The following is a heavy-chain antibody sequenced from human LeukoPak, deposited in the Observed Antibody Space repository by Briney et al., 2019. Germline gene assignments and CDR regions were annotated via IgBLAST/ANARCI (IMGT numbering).Heavy chain of an antibody. J-gene: IGHJ4*02. Sequence: GASLSLSCAASGFPFSTYAMSWVRQAPGKGLEWGSTLTDSGVYTYYADSVKGRFTISRDNSENTLYLQMNGLRAGDTAVYYCAKGIVGATRNLDSWGQGTLVTVSS. V-gene: IGHV3-23*01. CDR2: LTDSGVYT. D-gene: IGHD1-26*01. CDR3: AKGIVGATRNLDS. CDR1: GFPFSTYA.